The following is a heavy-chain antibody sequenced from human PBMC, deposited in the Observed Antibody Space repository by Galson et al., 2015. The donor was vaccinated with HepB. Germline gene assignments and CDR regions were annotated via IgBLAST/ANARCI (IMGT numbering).Heavy chain of an antibody. J-gene: IGHJ4*02. CDR2: IYYSGST. CDR3: ARASGYYSGSYYFDY. CDR1: GDSISSGDYY. D-gene: IGHD3-22*01. V-gene: IGHV4-30-4*01. Sequence: QVQLQESGPGLVKPSQTLSLTCAVSGDSISSGDYYWSWIRQPPGKGLEWIGYIYYSGSTYYNPSLKSRVTISVDTPKNQFSLKLSSVTAADTAVYYCARASGYYSGSYYFDYWGQGTLVTVSS.